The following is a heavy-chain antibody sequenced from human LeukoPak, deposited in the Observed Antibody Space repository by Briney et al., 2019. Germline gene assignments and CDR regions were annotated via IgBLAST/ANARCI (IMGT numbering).Heavy chain of an antibody. D-gene: IGHD6-6*01. CDR2: INHSGST. V-gene: IGHV4-34*01. CDR3: ARGLGVAARPSYYGMDV. Sequence: PSETLSLTCAVYGGPFSGYYWSWIRQPPGKGLEWIGEINHSGSTNYNPSLKSRVTISVDTSKNQFSLKLSSVTAADTAVYYCARGLGVAARPSYYGMDVWGQGTTVTVSS. J-gene: IGHJ6*02. CDR1: GGPFSGYY.